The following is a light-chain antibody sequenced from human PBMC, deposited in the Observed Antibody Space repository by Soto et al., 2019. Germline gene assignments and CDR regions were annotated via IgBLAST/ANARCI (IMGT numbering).Light chain of an antibody. CDR1: SSDVGGYNY. CDR3: SSYTSSSTSPYV. V-gene: IGLV2-14*01. Sequence: QPVLTQPASVSGSPGQSITISCTGTSSDVGGYNYVSWYQQHPGKAPKLMIYEVSNRPSGVSNRFSGSKSGNTASLTISGLQAEDEADYYCSSYTSSSTSPYVFGTGTKLTVL. CDR2: EVS. J-gene: IGLJ1*01.